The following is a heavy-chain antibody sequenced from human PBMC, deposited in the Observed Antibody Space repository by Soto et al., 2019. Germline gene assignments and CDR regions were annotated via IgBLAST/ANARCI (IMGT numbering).Heavy chain of an antibody. CDR3: AKGGEYSYGTDRIDY. CDR2: VSYDGNNK. Sequence: GGSLRLSCAASGFTFSTHAMHWVRQAPGKGLEWVAVVSYDGNNKNYADSVKGRFTISRDNSKNTLYLQMNSVRAEETAVYYCAKGGEYSYGTDRIDYWGQGTLVTVSS. J-gene: IGHJ4*02. CDR1: GFTFSTHA. D-gene: IGHD5-18*01. V-gene: IGHV3-30*18.